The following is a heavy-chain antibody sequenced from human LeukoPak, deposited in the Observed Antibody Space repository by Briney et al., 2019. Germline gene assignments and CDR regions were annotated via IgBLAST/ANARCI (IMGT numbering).Heavy chain of an antibody. CDR1: GFTFSGYC. J-gene: IGHJ4*02. V-gene: IGHV3-23*01. D-gene: IGHD3-22*01. CDR2: ISGSGGAT. Sequence: GGSLRLSCAASGFTFSGYCMNWVRQAPGKGPEWVSTISGSGGATYYADSVKGRFTISRDNSKNTLYVQMNSLRAEDTAVNYFAKESPSRGSLGFDYWGQGALVIVSS. CDR3: AKESPSRGSLGFDY.